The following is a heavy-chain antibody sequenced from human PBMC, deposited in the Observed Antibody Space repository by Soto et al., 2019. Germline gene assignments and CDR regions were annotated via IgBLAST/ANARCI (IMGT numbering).Heavy chain of an antibody. J-gene: IGHJ4*02. V-gene: IGHV3-7*03. D-gene: IGHD3-16*01. CDR3: AKGGHIDF. Sequence: PVGSLRLSCAASGFSFSTYWMSWVRQVPGTGLEWVANIKADGSETYYADSVRGRFTISRDNAKTSLYLQMNSLRAEDTAVYYCAKGGHIDFCGQGTLVTVSS. CDR1: GFSFSTYW. CDR2: IKADGSET.